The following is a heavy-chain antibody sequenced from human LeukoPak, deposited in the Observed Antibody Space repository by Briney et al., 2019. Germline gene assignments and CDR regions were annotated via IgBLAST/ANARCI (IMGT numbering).Heavy chain of an antibody. CDR2: ISGNGDST. D-gene: IGHD4-11*01. Sequence: RGSLRLSCAASGFTFNSYAMSWVRQAPGKGLEWVSTISGNGDSTSYAHSVKGRFTISRDNSKNTLYLQMNSLRAEDTAVYYCAKSKDNPLYNFDNWGQGTLVTVSS. V-gene: IGHV3-23*01. CDR1: GFTFNSYA. CDR3: AKSKDNPLYNFDN. J-gene: IGHJ4*02.